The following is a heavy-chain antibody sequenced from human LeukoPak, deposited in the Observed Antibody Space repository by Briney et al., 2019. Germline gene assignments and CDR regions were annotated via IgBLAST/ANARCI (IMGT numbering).Heavy chain of an antibody. CDR3: ARVAYCSSTSCYDHDY. CDR2: IYISGST. J-gene: IGHJ4*02. D-gene: IGHD2-2*01. V-gene: IGHV4-61*02. Sequence: SQTLSLTCTVSGGSISSGNYYWSWIRQPAGKGLEWIGRIYISGSTNYNPSLKSRVTISVDTSKNQFSLKLSSVTAADTAVYYCARVAYCSSTSCYDHDYWGQGTLVTVSS. CDR1: GGSISSGNYY.